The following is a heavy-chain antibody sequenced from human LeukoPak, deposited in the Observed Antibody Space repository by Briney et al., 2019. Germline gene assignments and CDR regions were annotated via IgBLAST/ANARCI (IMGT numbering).Heavy chain of an antibody. V-gene: IGHV4-34*01. CDR2: INHSGST. Sequence: PSETLSLTRAVYGGSSSGYYWSWIRQPPGKGLEWIGEINHSGSTNYNPSLKSRVTISVDTSKNQFSLRLSSVTAVDTAVYYCAREAYCDFWSGYYSPYYYYMDVWGKGTTVTVSS. D-gene: IGHD3-3*01. CDR3: AREAYCDFWSGYYSPYYYYMDV. CDR1: GGSSSGYY. J-gene: IGHJ6*03.